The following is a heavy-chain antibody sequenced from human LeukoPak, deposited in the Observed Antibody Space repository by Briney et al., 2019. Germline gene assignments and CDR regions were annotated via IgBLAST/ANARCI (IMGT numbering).Heavy chain of an antibody. Sequence: ASVKVSCKASGYTFTSYDINWVQQATGQGLEWMGWMNPNSGNTGYAQKFQGRVTMTRNTSISTAYMELSSLRSEDTAVYYCARGTHYDFWSGYLTYGMDVWGQGTTVTVSS. CDR3: ARGTHYDFWSGYLTYGMDV. V-gene: IGHV1-8*01. CDR2: MNPNSGNT. D-gene: IGHD3-3*01. J-gene: IGHJ6*02. CDR1: GYTFTSYD.